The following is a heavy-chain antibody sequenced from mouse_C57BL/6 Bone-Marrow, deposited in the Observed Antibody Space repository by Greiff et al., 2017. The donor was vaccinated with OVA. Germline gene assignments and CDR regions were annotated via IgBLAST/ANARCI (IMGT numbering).Heavy chain of an antibody. D-gene: IGHD2-4*01. CDR1: GYTFTSYW. J-gene: IGHJ2*01. Sequence: VQLQQPGAELVKPGASVKLSCKASGYTFTSYWMHWVKQRPGQGLEWIGMIHPNSGSTNYNEKFKSKATLTVDKNSSTAYIQLSSLTSEDSAVYYCARYYDYGYFDYWGQGTTLTVSS. CDR2: IHPNSGST. V-gene: IGHV1-64*01. CDR3: ARYYDYGYFDY.